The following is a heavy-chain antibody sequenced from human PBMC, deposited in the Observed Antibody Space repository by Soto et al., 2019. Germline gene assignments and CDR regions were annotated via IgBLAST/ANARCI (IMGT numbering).Heavy chain of an antibody. CDR1: GGSISSGDYY. Sequence: QVQLQEPGPGLVKPSQTLSLTCTVSGGSISSGDYYWSWIRQPPGKGLEWIGYIYYSGSTYYNPSLKSRVTISVDTSKNQFSLKLSSVTAADTAVYYCARAGRFSSPLDWYFDLWGRGTLVTVSS. CDR3: ARAGRFSSPLDWYFDL. D-gene: IGHD6-13*01. J-gene: IGHJ2*01. CDR2: IYYSGST. V-gene: IGHV4-30-4*01.